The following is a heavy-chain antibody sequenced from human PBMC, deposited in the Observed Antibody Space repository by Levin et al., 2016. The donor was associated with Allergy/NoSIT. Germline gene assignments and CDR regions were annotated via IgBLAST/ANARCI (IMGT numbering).Heavy chain of an antibody. J-gene: IGHJ4*02. Sequence: GGSLRLSCAASGFTFSSYGMHWVRQAPGKGLEWVAVISYDGSNKYYADSVKGRFTISRDNSKNTLYLQMNSLRAEDTAVYYCAKDRGSYWGRYFDYWGQGTLVTVSS. D-gene: IGHD1-26*01. V-gene: IGHV3-30*18. CDR2: ISYDGSNK. CDR1: GFTFSSYG. CDR3: AKDRGSYWGRYFDY.